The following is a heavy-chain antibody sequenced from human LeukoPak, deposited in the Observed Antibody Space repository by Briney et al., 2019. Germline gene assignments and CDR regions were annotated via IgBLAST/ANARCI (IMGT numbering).Heavy chain of an antibody. V-gene: IGHV3-72*01. CDR3: ARANVYYGDGYYPVVGYYFDY. Sequence: GGSLRLSCAASGVTFSGYYRDWVRQAPGKGLEWVGGARNRANSNTNAYAESPKGRFTISRDDSTNSLYLQTNTMKTEDTAVYYCARANVYYGDGYYPVVGYYFDYWGQGTLVTVSS. J-gene: IGHJ4*02. CDR1: GVTFSGYY. CDR2: ARNRANSNTN. D-gene: IGHD3-22*01.